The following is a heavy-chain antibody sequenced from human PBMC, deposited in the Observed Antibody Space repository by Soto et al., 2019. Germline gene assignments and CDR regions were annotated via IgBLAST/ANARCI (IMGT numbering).Heavy chain of an antibody. CDR1: GFTFSSSA. Sequence: GGSLRLSCGASGFTFSSSAMSWVRQAPGKGLEWVSSITGSGGATYYPDSVKGRFTISRDNSKNTLYLQMNSLRADDTAIYYCAKNQWELLHWGQGTLDTVSS. CDR2: ITGSGGAT. V-gene: IGHV3-23*01. CDR3: AKNQWELLH. J-gene: IGHJ4*02. D-gene: IGHD1-26*01.